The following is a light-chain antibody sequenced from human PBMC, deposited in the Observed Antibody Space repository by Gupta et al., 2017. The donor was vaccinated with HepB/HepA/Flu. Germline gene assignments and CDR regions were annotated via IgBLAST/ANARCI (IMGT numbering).Light chain of an antibody. CDR1: QDSSNS. CDR3: QQYDDLPRT. CDR2: DAS. V-gene: IGKV1-33*01. Sequence: DIQMTQSASSLSASVGDRFTITCQASQDSSNSLNGYQQKPAKAPKLLIYDASNLETGVPSRFSGSGSGTDFTFTISSLQPGDIATYYCQQYDDLPRTFGQGTKLEIK. J-gene: IGKJ2*01.